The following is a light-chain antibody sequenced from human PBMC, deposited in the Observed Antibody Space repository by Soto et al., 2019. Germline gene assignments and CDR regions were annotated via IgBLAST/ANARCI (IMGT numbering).Light chain of an antibody. CDR3: AAWVDSLNGWV. J-gene: IGLJ3*02. V-gene: IGLV1-44*01. CDR1: SSNIGSNT. Sequence: QSVLPQPPSASGTPGQRVTISCSGSSSNIGSNTVNWYQQLPGTAPKLLIYSNNQRPSGVPDRFSGSKSGTSASLASSGLQAEEEADDDWAAWVDSLNGWVFGGGTKLTVL. CDR2: SNN.